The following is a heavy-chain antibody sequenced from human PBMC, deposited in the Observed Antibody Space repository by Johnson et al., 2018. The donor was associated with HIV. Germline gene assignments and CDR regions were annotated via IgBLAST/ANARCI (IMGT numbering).Heavy chain of an antibody. J-gene: IGHJ3*02. CDR1: GFTFSTYG. D-gene: IGHD6-19*01. CDR3: AKDGPYSSGIDASDI. CDR2: IRNDGSNK. Sequence: QVKLVESGGGVVQPGGSLRLSCAASGFTFSTYGMHLVRQAPGKGLEWVAFIRNDGSNKHFVESVKGRFTISRDNSKNTLYLQMNSLRGEDTAVYYCAKDGPYSSGIDASDIWGQGTVVTVSS. V-gene: IGHV3-30*02.